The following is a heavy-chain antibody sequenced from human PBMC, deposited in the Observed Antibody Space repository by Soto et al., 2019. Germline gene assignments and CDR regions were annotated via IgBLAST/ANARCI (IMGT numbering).Heavy chain of an antibody. CDR2: ISGDGGST. V-gene: IGHV3-43*02. J-gene: IGHJ6*02. Sequence: WGSLRLSCAASGFTFDDYAMHWVRQAPGKGLEWVSLISGDGGSTYYADSVKGRFTISRDNSKNSLYLQMNSLRTEDTALYYCAKDMGASYCSGGSCYEFYYYYGMDVWGQGTTVTVSS. CDR3: AKDMGASYCSGGSCYEFYYYYGMDV. CDR1: GFTFDDYA. D-gene: IGHD2-15*01.